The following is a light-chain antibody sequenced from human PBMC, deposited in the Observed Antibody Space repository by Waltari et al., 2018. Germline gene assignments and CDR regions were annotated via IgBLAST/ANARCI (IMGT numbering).Light chain of an antibody. Sequence: RQTPDTAPKLLVFWSERRASGARDRFSGAKSGASGSLAISGLRYEEEADYYWAAWDDSLSGWVFGGGTKLTVL. V-gene: IGLV1-47*01. CDR2: WSE. CDR3: AAWDDSLSGWV. J-gene: IGLJ3*02.